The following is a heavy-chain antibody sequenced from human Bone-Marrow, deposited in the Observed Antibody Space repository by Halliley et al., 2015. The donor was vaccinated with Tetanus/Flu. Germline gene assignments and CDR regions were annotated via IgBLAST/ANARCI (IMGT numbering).Heavy chain of an antibody. V-gene: IGHV3-15*01. J-gene: IGHJ4*02. CDR3: TTDRYNSDWYGSNADY. Sequence: SKTDGGTTDYAAPVRYRFTISRDDSKTTLYLEMDSLKTEDTAVYYCTTDRYNSDWYGSNADYRGQGTLVTVSS. CDR2: SKTDGGTT. D-gene: IGHD6-19*01.